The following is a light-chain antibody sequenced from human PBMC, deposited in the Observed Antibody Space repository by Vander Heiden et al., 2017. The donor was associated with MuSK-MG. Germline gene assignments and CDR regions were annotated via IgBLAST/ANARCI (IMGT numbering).Light chain of an antibody. CDR2: DVS. V-gene: IGLV2-8*01. CDR3: TSYAGSNNFGV. CDR1: SSDVGGYNY. Sequence: QSALTQPPSASGSPGQSVTISCTGTSSDVGGYNYVSWYQQHPGKAPKLMIYDVSKRPSVVPDRFSGSKSGNTASLTVSGLQAEDEADYYCTSYAGSNNFGVFGGGTKLTVL. J-gene: IGLJ2*01.